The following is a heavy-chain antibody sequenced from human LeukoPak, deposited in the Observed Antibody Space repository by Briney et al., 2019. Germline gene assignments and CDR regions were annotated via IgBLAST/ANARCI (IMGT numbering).Heavy chain of an antibody. CDR3: ARQRSLATIYWYFDL. J-gene: IGHJ2*01. D-gene: IGHD5-24*01. CDR1: GESFSGYY. Sequence: SGTLSLTCAVYGESFSGYYWSWIRQPPGKGLEWIGEINHSGSTNYNPSLKSRVTISVDTSKNQFSLKLSSVTAADTAVYYCARQRSLATIYWYFDLWGRGTLVTVSS. CDR2: INHSGST. V-gene: IGHV4-34*01.